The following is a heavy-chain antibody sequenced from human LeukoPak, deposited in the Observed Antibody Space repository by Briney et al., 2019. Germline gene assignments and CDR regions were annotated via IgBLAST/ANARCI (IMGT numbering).Heavy chain of an antibody. CDR2: ISGSGDGT. J-gene: IGHJ6*03. CDR1: GFTFSNYA. D-gene: IGHD6-19*01. V-gene: IGHV3-23*01. CDR3: AKVGAVGTRFYYYYMDV. Sequence: PGGSLRLSCAASGFTFSNYAMRWVRQAPGKGLEWVSAISGSGDGTNYADSVEGRFTISRDNSKNTLYLEMNSLRAEDTAVYYCAKVGAVGTRFYYYYMDVWGKGTTVTVSS.